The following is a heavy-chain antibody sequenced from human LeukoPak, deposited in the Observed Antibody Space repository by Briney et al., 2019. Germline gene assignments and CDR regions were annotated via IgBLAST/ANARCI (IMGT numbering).Heavy chain of an antibody. Sequence: SETLSLACTVSGGSISSYYWSWIRQPAGKGLEWIGRIYTSGSTNYNPSLKSRVTMSVDTSKNQFSLKLSSVTAADTAVYYCAKDSSTWGNLAGHFDSWGQGTLVTVSS. CDR2: IYTSGST. CDR1: GGSISSYY. D-gene: IGHD6-13*01. J-gene: IGHJ4*02. V-gene: IGHV4-4*07. CDR3: AKDSSTWGNLAGHFDS.